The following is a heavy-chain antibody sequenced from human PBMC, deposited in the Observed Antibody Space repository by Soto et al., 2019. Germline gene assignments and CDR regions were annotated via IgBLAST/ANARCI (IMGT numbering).Heavy chain of an antibody. CDR2: INHSGST. J-gene: IGHJ4*02. V-gene: IGHV4-34*01. D-gene: IGHD6-19*01. Sequence: QVQLQQWGAGLLKPSETLSLTCAVYGGSFSGYYWSWIRQPPGKGLEWIGEINHSGSTNYNPSLKSRVTISVDTSKNQFSLKLSSVTAADTAVYYCARGGRGHSIAVAGNYYFDYWGQGTLVTVSS. CDR3: ARGGRGHSIAVAGNYYFDY. CDR1: GGSFSGYY.